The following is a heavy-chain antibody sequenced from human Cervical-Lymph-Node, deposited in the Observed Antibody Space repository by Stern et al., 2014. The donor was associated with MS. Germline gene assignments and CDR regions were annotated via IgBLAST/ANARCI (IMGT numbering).Heavy chain of an antibody. J-gene: IGHJ4*02. Sequence: VQLVESGGGVVQPGRYLRLSCAASGFTFNAYSIHWVRQAPGKGLEWVALMSSDGNTKYYADSVRGRFTISRDSSRRAVFLQMNSLRTDDTAMYYCARAYSSTWYAYFDYWGQGALVTVSS. CDR2: MSSDGNTK. CDR1: GFTFNAYS. CDR3: ARAYSSTWYAYFDY. D-gene: IGHD2-15*01. V-gene: IGHV3-30-3*01.